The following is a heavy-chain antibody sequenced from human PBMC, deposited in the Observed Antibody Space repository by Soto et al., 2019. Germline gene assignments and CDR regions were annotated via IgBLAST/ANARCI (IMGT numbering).Heavy chain of an antibody. J-gene: IGHJ4*02. V-gene: IGHV3-30*18. CDR3: AKEDDSGSYSLDY. CDR2: ISYDGSNK. D-gene: IGHD1-26*01. CDR1: GFTFSSYG. Sequence: QVQLVESGGGVVQPGRSLRLSCAASGFTFSSYGMHWVRQAPGKGLEWVAVISYDGSNKYYADSVKGRFTISRDNSKNTLYLQMNSLRAEDTAVYYCAKEDDSGSYSLDYWGQGTLVTVSS.